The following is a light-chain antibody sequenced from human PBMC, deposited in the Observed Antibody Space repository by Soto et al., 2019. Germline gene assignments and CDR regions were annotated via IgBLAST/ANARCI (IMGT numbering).Light chain of an antibody. J-gene: IGLJ2*01. V-gene: IGLV2-18*02. Sequence: QSALTQPPSVSGSPGQSVTISCTGTSSDVGSYNRVSWYQQPPGTAPKLMIYEVSNRPSGVPDRFFGSKSGNTASLTISGLQAEDEADYYCSSYTTSSTVLFGGGTKVTVL. CDR2: EVS. CDR1: SSDVGSYNR. CDR3: SSYTTSSTVL.